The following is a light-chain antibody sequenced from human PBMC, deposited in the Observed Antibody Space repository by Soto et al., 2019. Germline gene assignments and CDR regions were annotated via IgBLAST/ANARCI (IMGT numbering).Light chain of an antibody. V-gene: IGKV1-5*01. J-gene: IGKJ1*01. CDR3: QQYNSYSPWT. CDR2: DAS. Sequence: IQMTQSPSTLSASVGDRVTITCRASQSISSWLAWYQQKSGKAPKLLIYDASSLESGVPSRFSGSGSGTEFTLTISSLQPDDFATYYCQQYNSYSPWTFGQGTKVDIK. CDR1: QSISSW.